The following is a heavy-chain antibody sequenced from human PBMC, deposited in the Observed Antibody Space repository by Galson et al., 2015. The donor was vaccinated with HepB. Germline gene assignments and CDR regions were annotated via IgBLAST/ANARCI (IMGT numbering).Heavy chain of an antibody. V-gene: IGHV3-30*04. CDR3: ARDGFYYDSSGYPYYFDY. CDR1: GFTFSSYA. CDR2: ISYDGSNK. J-gene: IGHJ4*02. D-gene: IGHD3-22*01. Sequence: SLRLSCAASGFTFSSYAMHWVRQAPGKGLEWVAVISYDGSNKYYADSVKGRFTISRDNSKNTLYLQMNSLRAEDTAVYYCARDGFYYDSSGYPYYFDYWGRGTLVTVSS.